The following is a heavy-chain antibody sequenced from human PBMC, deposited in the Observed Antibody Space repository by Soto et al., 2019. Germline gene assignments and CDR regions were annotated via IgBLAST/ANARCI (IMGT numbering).Heavy chain of an antibody. J-gene: IGHJ6*02. Sequence: QVQLQESGPGLVKPSGTLSLTCAVSGGSISSSNWWSWVRQPPGKGLEWIGEIYHSGSTNYNPSLKRRVPISVDKSQNRFSLKLSSVTAADTAVYYCASVRGGYYYAMDVWGQGTTVTVSS. V-gene: IGHV4-4*02. CDR2: IYHSGST. D-gene: IGHD3-10*02. CDR1: GGSISSSNW. CDR3: ASVRGGYYYAMDV.